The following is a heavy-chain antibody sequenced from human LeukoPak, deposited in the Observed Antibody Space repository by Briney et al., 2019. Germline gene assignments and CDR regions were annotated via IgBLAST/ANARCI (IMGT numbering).Heavy chain of an antibody. CDR2: ISGSGGST. D-gene: IGHD2-2*01. CDR3: ARCCSSTSCYPTRGFDY. V-gene: IGHV3-23*01. J-gene: IGHJ4*02. Sequence: PGGSLRLSCAASGFTFSSYAMSWVRQAPGKGLEWVSAISGSGGSTYYADSVKGRFTISRDNAKNSLYLQMNSLRAEDTAVYYCARCCSSTSCYPTRGFDYWGQGTLVTVSS. CDR1: GFTFSSYA.